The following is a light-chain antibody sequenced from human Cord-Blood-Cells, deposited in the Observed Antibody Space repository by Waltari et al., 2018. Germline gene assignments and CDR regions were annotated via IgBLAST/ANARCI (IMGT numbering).Light chain of an antibody. J-gene: IGLJ2*01. CDR2: NDS. CDR1: ALPKQY. Sequence: SYELTQPPSVSVSPGQTARITCCGDALPKQYAYWYQQKPGPAPVLVIYNDSERPSEIPERFSGSSSGTTVTLTISGVQAEDEADYYCQSADSSGTYVVFGGGTKLTVL. CDR3: QSADSSGTYVV. V-gene: IGLV3-25*02.